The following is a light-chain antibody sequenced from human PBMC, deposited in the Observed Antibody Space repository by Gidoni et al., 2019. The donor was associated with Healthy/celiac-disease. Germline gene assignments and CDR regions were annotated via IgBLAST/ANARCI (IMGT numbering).Light chain of an antibody. J-gene: IGKJ3*01. CDR3: QQRSNWLLT. Sequence: ELVLTQSPATLSLSPGERATLSCRASQSVSSYLAWYRQKPGQAPRLLIYDASNRATGIPARFSGSGSGTDFTLTISSLEPEDFAVYYCQQRSNWLLTFGPGTKVDIK. CDR2: DAS. CDR1: QSVSSY. V-gene: IGKV3-11*01.